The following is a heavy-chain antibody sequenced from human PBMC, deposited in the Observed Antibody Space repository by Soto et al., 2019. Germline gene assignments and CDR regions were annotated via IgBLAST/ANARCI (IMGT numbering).Heavy chain of an antibody. CDR2: MSDDGSKK. J-gene: IGHJ4*02. V-gene: IGHV3-30*18. Sequence: QVQLVESGGGVVQPGRSLRLSCAASGFSFSKYGMHWVRQAPGKGLEWVAEMSDDGSKKYYVDSVKGRFTISRDNSKNTLYLLMDSLRPKGTAMYYCAKELRENGGYYFDCWGQGTLVTVSS. CDR1: GFSFSKYG. CDR3: AKELRENGGYYFDC. D-gene: IGHD3-16*01.